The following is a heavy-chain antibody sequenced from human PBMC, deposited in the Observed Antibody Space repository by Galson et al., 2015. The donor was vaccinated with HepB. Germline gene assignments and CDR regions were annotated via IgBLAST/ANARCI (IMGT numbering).Heavy chain of an antibody. CDR1: GFTFSSYA. V-gene: IGHV3-23*01. Sequence: SLRLSCAASGFTFSSYAMSWVRQAPGKGLEWVSAISGSGGSTYYADSVKGRFTISRDNSKNTLYLQMNSLRAEDTAVYYCANGYQWGSTFDYWGQGTLVTVSS. J-gene: IGHJ4*02. D-gene: IGHD3-16*01. CDR3: ANGYQWGSTFDY. CDR2: ISGSGGST.